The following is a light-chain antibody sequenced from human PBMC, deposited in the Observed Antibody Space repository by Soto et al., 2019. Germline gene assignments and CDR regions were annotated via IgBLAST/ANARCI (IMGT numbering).Light chain of an antibody. J-gene: IGLJ3*02. CDR3: SSYTSSSTLG. Sequence: QSALTQPASVSGSPGQSITISCTGPSSDVGGYNYVSWYQQHPGKAPKLMIYDVSNRPSGVSNRFSGSKSGNTASLTISGLQAEDEADYYCSSYTSSSTLGFGGGTKVTVL. V-gene: IGLV2-14*01. CDR2: DVS. CDR1: SSDVGGYNY.